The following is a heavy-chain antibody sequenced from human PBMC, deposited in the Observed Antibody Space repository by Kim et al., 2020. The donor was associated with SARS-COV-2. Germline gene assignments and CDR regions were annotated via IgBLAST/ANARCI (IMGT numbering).Heavy chain of an antibody. J-gene: IGHJ3*02. V-gene: IGHV1-2*06. Sequence: ASVKVSCKASGYTFTGYYMHWVRQAPGQGLEWMGRINPNSGGTNYAQKFQGRVTMTRDTSISTAYMELSRLRSDDTAVYYCAREPGYTGPYYYDEGEWVFDIWGQGTMVTVSS. CDR2: INPNSGGT. CDR1: GYTFTGYY. D-gene: IGHD3-22*01. CDR3: AREPGYTGPYYYDEGEWVFDI.